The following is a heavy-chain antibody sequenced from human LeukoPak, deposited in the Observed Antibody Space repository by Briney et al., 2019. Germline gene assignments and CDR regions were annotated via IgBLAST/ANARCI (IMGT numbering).Heavy chain of an antibody. CDR1: GDSVSSNSAA. CDR3: ASIGYDRPDVDY. CDR2: TYYRSKWYN. J-gene: IGHJ4*02. D-gene: IGHD5-12*01. Sequence: SQTLSLTCAISGDSVSSNSAAWNWIRQSPSRGLEWLGRTYYRSKWYNDYAVSVKSRITINPDTSKNQFSLQLNSVSPEDTAVYYCASIGYDRPDVDYWGQGTLVTVSS. V-gene: IGHV6-1*01.